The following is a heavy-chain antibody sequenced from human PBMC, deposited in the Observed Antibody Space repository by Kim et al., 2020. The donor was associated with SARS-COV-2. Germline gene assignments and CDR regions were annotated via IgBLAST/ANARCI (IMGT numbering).Heavy chain of an antibody. J-gene: IGHJ5*02. CDR1: GYTFTSYY. V-gene: IGHV1-46*01. Sequence: ASVKVSCKASGYTFTSYYMHWVRQAPGQGLEWMGIINPSGGSTSYAQKFQGRVTMTRDTSTSTVYMELSSLRSEDTAVYYCARDRGIAAAEADWFDPWGQGILVTVSS. CDR2: INPSGGST. D-gene: IGHD6-13*01. CDR3: ARDRGIAAAEADWFDP.